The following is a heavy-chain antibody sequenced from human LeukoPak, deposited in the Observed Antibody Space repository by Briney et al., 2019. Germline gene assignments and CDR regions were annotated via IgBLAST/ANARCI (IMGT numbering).Heavy chain of an antibody. D-gene: IGHD1-14*01. CDR1: GYTFASYY. J-gene: IGHJ3*02. V-gene: IGHV1-46*01. CDR2: INPSGDST. CDR3: ARDLQAESGFDI. Sequence: ASVKVSCKASGYTFASYYMYWVRQAPGQGLEWMGIINPSGDSTIYAQKFQGRVTMNRDTSTSTVYMELSSLRSEDTAVYYCARDLQAESGFDIWGQGTMVTVSS.